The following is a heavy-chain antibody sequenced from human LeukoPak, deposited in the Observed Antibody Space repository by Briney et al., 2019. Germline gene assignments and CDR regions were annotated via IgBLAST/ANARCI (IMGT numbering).Heavy chain of an antibody. Sequence: NPSETLSLTCTVSGGSISSYYWSWIRQPPGKGLEWIGYIYYSGSTNYNPSLKSRVTISVDTSKNQFSLKLGSVTAADTAVYYCARGDGLWFGELLSAFDIWGQGTMVTVSS. CDR3: ARGDGLWFGELLSAFDI. J-gene: IGHJ3*02. CDR2: IYYSGST. CDR1: GGSISSYY. D-gene: IGHD3-10*01. V-gene: IGHV4-59*01.